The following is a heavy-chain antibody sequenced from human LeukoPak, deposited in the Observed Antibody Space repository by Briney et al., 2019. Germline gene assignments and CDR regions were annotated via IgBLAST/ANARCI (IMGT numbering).Heavy chain of an antibody. CDR2: ISTSSSTI. Sequence: GGSLRLSCAASGFTFSSYGMHWVRQAPGKGLEWVSYISTSSSTIYYADSVKGRFTISRDNAKNSLYLQMNSLRAEDTAVYYCAELGITMIGGVWGKGTTVTISS. CDR3: AELGITMIGGV. CDR1: GFTFSSYG. J-gene: IGHJ6*04. D-gene: IGHD3-10*02. V-gene: IGHV3-48*01.